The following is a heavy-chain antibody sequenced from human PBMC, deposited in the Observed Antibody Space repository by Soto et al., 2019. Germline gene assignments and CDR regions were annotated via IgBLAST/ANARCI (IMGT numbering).Heavy chain of an antibody. V-gene: IGHV3-23*01. Sequence: GGSLRLSCAASGFTFSSYAMSWVRQAPGKGLEWVSAISGSGGSTYYADSVKGRFTISRDNSKNTLYLQMNSLRAEDTAVYYCAELTMVRGVRGWFDPWGQGTLVTVSS. CDR3: AELTMVRGVRGWFDP. J-gene: IGHJ5*02. CDR2: ISGSGGST. CDR1: GFTFSSYA. D-gene: IGHD3-10*01.